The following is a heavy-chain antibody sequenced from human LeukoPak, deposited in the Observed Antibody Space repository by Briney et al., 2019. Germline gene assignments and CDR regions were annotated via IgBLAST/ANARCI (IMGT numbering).Heavy chain of an antibody. CDR2: ISSSSSTI. J-gene: IGHJ4*02. CDR3: VRARASGRSGFDY. D-gene: IGHD2-15*01. Sequence: GGSLRFSCAASGLTVSSYSMNWVRQAPGKGLEWVSYISSSSSTIYYADSVKGRFTISRDNAKNSLYLQMNSLRDEDTAVYYCVRARASGRSGFDYWGQGALVTVSS. V-gene: IGHV3-48*02. CDR1: GLTVSSYS.